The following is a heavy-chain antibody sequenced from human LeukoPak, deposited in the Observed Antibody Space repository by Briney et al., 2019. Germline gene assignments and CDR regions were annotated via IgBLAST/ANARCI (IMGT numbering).Heavy chain of an antibody. V-gene: IGHV4-61*02. CDR3: ARYFDY. Sequence: PSQTLSLTCTVSGGSVSSDNYYWSWIRQPAGKGLEWIRRIYPSGSTNYNPSLKSRVTISIDTSKNQFSLKLSSVTAADTAVYYCARYFDYWGQGTLVTVSS. CDR1: GGSVSSDNYY. J-gene: IGHJ4*02. CDR2: IYPSGST.